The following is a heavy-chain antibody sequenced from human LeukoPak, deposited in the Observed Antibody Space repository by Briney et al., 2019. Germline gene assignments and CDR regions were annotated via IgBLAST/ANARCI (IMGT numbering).Heavy chain of an antibody. D-gene: IGHD1-7*01. CDR1: GYTVTRYY. V-gene: IGHV1-2*02. J-gene: IGHJ4*02. Sequence: ASVKLSCKASGYTVTRYYMHCVRQSPGQGLEGMGWINPNSGGTNYAQKFQGRVTMTRDTSISTAYMDLSRLRSDDTAVYYCESWNYVLGRLDYWAREHWSPS. CDR3: ESWNYVLGRLDY. CDR2: INPNSGGT.